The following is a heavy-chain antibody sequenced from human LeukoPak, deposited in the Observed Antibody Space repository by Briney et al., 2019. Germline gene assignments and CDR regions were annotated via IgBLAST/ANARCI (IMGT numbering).Heavy chain of an antibody. D-gene: IGHD3-3*01. V-gene: IGHV3-21*01. Sequence: PGGSLRLSCAASGFTFSSYSMNWVRQAPGKGLEWVSSISSSSSYIYYADSVKGRFTISRDNAKNSLYLQMNCLRAEDTAVYYCARDGYDFWSGLFDYWGQGTLVTVSS. CDR2: ISSSSSYI. J-gene: IGHJ4*02. CDR1: GFTFSSYS. CDR3: ARDGYDFWSGLFDY.